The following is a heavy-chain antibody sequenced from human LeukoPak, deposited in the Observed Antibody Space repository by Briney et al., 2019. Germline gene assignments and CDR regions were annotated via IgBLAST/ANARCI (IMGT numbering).Heavy chain of an antibody. CDR2: INPNSGGT. Sequence: GASVKVSCKASGYTFTGYYMHWVRQAPGQGLEWMGWINPNSGGTNYAQKFQGRVTMTRDTSISTAYMELSRLRSDDTAVYYCAILGGSSIAAAGTVDYWGQGTLVTVSS. J-gene: IGHJ4*02. V-gene: IGHV1-2*02. CDR3: AILGGSSIAAAGTVDY. D-gene: IGHD6-13*01. CDR1: GYTFTGYY.